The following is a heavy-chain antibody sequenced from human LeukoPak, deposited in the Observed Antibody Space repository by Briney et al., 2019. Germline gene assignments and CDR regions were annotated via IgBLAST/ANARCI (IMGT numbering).Heavy chain of an antibody. D-gene: IGHD3-10*01. CDR1: GYTFTSYD. CDR3: ARDSGERGSGSYLIAY. V-gene: IGHV1-8*01. Sequence: ASVKVSCKASGYTFTSYDINWVRQATGQGLEWMGWMNPNSGNTGYAQKFQGRVTMTRDTSISTAYRELSRLRSDDTAVYYCARDSGERGSGSYLIAYWGQGTLVTVSS. CDR2: MNPNSGNT. J-gene: IGHJ4*02.